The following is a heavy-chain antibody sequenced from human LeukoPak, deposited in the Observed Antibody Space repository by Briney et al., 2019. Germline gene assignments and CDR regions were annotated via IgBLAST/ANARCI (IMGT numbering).Heavy chain of an antibody. CDR2: IYYSGST. CDR1: GGSISSSSYY. D-gene: IGHD6-19*01. Sequence: SETLSLTCTVSGGSISSSSYYWGWIRQPPGKGLEWTGSIYYSGSTYYNPSLKSRVTISVDTSKNQFSLKLSSVIAADTAVYYCARHRRYSSGWYGDFDYWGQGTLVTVSS. V-gene: IGHV4-39*01. J-gene: IGHJ4*02. CDR3: ARHRRYSSGWYGDFDY.